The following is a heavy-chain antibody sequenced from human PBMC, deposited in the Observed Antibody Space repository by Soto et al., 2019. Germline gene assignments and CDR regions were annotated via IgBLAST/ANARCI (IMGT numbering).Heavy chain of an antibody. CDR2: IIPIFGTA. D-gene: IGHD1-7*01. CDR3: ARDRTGTTSYYYGMDV. V-gene: IGHV1-69*06. J-gene: IGHJ6*02. Sequence: QVQLVQSGAEVKKPGSSVKVSCKASGGTFSSYAISWVRQAPGQGLEWMGGIIPIFGTANYAQRFQGRVTITADKSTSTAYMELSSLRSEDTAVYYCARDRTGTTSYYYGMDVWGQGTTVTVSS. CDR1: GGTFSSYA.